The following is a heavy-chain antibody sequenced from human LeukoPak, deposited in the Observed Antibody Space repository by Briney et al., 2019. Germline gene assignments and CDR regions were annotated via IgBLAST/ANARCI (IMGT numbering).Heavy chain of an antibody. Sequence: GGSLRLSCAASGFTFSSYAMHWVRQAPGKGLEWVAVISYDGSNKYYADSVKGRFTISRDNAKNSLYLQMNSLRAEDTAVYYCARSSLVEWLIIPYNWFDPWGQGTLVTVSS. CDR2: ISYDGSNK. D-gene: IGHD3-3*01. J-gene: IGHJ5*02. CDR3: ARSSLVEWLIIPYNWFDP. V-gene: IGHV3-30*07. CDR1: GFTFSSYA.